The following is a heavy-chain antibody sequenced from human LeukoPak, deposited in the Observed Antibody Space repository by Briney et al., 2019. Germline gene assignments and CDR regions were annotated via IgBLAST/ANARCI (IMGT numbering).Heavy chain of an antibody. Sequence: GGSLRLSCAACGITLTNYGMSWVRQAPGKGLEWVSYISERSGRTTYADSVKGRFTISRDTSLNTLYLQMNNLRAEDTAVYFCAKRGVVTRGILAIGYHQEAYHYDFWGQGVLVTVSS. V-gene: IGHV3-23*01. CDR2: ISERSGRT. D-gene: IGHD3-10*01. J-gene: IGHJ4*02. CDR3: AKRGVVTRGILAIGYHQEAYHYDF. CDR1: GITLTNYG.